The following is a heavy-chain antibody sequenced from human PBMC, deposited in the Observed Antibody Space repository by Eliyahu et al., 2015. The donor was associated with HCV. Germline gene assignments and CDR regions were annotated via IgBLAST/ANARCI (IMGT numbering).Heavy chain of an antibody. V-gene: IGHV1-3*01. Sequence: QVQLVQSGAXVKKPGAXVXVXCKASGYTFTSYAMHWVRQAPGQRLEWMGWINAGNGNTKYSQKFQGRVTITRDTSASTAYMELSNLRSEDTAVYYCARDLNCSSTSCYGARFDXWGQGTLVTVSS. CDR2: INAGNGNT. CDR3: ARDLNCSSTSCYGARFDX. J-gene: IGHJ4*02. D-gene: IGHD2-2*01. CDR1: GYTFTSYA.